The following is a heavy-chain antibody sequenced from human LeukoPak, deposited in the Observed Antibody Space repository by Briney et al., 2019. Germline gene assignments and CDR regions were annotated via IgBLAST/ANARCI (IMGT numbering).Heavy chain of an antibody. D-gene: IGHD2-2*01. V-gene: IGHV3-30-3*01. CDR1: GFTFSSYA. J-gene: IGHJ4*02. CDR2: ISYDGSNK. CDR3: ATDPCSSTNCYQLALDY. Sequence: GGSLRLSCAASGFTFSSYAMHWVRQAPGKGLEWVAVISYDGSNKYYADSVKGRFTISRDNSKNTLYLQMNSLRAGDTAVYYCATDPCSSTNCYQLALDYWGQGTLVTVSS.